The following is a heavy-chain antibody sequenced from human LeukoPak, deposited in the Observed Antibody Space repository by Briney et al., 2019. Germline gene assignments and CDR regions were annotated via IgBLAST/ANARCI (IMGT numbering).Heavy chain of an antibody. J-gene: IGHJ4*02. Sequence: GRSLRLSCAASGFNFSDYAVHWVRQAPGKGLEWVAVISYDGGNKYYADSVKGRFTISRDNSKNTLYLQMNSLRAEDTAVYYCAKGRSVVVITTYLDYWGQGTLVTVSS. CDR3: AKGRSVVVITTYLDY. V-gene: IGHV3-30*07. CDR1: GFNFSDYA. D-gene: IGHD3-22*01. CDR2: ISYDGGNK.